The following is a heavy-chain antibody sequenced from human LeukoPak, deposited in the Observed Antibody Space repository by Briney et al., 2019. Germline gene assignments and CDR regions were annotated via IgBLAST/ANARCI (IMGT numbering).Heavy chain of an antibody. D-gene: IGHD2-8*02. CDR2: IKQDGSDK. CDR3: TRVTWFIGN. Sequence: PGGSLRLSCAASGFTFTSNWMSWVRQAPGKGVEWVANIKQDGSDKYYVDSVKGRFTISRDNAKSSLYLQMNSLRDEDTAVYYCTRVTWFIGNWGQGTLVTVSS. CDR1: GFTFTSNW. V-gene: IGHV3-7*01. J-gene: IGHJ4*02.